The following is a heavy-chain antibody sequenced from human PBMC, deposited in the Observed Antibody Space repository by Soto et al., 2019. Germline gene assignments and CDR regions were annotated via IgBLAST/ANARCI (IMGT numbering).Heavy chain of an antibody. CDR2: ISGSGDST. J-gene: IGHJ4*02. D-gene: IGHD1-26*01. V-gene: IGHV3-23*01. CDR1: GFTFSSYA. CDR3: ARRGSGSYCDY. Sequence: EVQLLESGGGLVQPGGSLRLSCAASGFTFSSYAMRWVRQAPGKGLEWVSAISGSGDSTYYADSVKGRFTISRDNSKNTLYLQMNSLRGEDTAVYHCARRGSGSYCDYWGQGTLVTVSS.